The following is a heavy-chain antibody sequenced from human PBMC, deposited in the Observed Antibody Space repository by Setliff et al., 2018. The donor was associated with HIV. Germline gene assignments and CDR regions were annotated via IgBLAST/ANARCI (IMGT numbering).Heavy chain of an antibody. V-gene: IGHV1-18*01. Sequence: ASVKVSCKASGYRFNTYGISWVRQAPGQGLEWMGWISPYNGDTRFAQKLLGRVTMTTDTSANTVYMELRTLRSDDTAVYYCARRGTGWPYYFDYWGQGTLVTVSS. CDR3: ARRGTGWPYYFDY. J-gene: IGHJ4*02. D-gene: IGHD6-19*01. CDR1: GYRFNTYG. CDR2: ISPYNGDT.